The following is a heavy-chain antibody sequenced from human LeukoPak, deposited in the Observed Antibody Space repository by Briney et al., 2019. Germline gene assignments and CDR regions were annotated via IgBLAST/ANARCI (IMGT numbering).Heavy chain of an antibody. CDR2: IYYSGST. Sequence: PSETLSLTCTVSGGSISSYYWSWIRQPPGKGLEWIGYIYYSGSTNYNPSLKSRVTISVDTSKNQFSLKLSSVTAADTAVYYCASGGVCMFRGQGTLVTVSS. J-gene: IGHJ4*02. V-gene: IGHV4-59*12. D-gene: IGHD3-10*02. CDR1: GGSISSYY. CDR3: ASGGVCMF.